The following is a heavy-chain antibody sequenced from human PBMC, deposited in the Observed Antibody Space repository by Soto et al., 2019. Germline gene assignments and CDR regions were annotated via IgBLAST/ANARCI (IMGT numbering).Heavy chain of an antibody. CDR2: ISWNRGSR. D-gene: IGHD4-17*01. V-gene: IGHV3-9*01. CDR3: AKRKGDLEILKTTVTTFWGPFPI. J-gene: IGHJ3*02. CDR1: GFTFDDYA. Sequence: EVQLVESGGGLVQPGRSLRLSCAASGFTFDDYAMHWVRQVPGKGPEWVSGISWNRGSRGYAESVRGRFTISRDNAKGSLDLQINTLRAEDTALYYCAKRKGDLEILKTTVTTFWGPFPIWCQGTMVTFSS.